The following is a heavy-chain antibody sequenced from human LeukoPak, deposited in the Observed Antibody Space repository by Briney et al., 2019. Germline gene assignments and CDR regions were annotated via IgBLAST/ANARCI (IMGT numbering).Heavy chain of an antibody. Sequence: SVKVSCKASGGTFSSYAISRVRQAPGQGLEWMGGIIPIFGTANYAQKFQGRVTITADESTSTAYMELSSLRSEDTAVYYCARVPYCSGGSCLLRGYYFDYWGQGTLVTVSS. D-gene: IGHD2-15*01. CDR3: ARVPYCSGGSCLLRGYYFDY. CDR1: GGTFSSYA. V-gene: IGHV1-69*01. CDR2: IIPIFGTA. J-gene: IGHJ4*02.